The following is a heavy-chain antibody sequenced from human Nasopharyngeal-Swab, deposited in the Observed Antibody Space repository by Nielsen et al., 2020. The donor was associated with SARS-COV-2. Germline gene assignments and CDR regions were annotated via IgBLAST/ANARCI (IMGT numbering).Heavy chain of an antibody. CDR3: ARPWVSWFGELYY. D-gene: IGHD3-10*01. Sequence: GESLKISCAASGFTFSSYVMHWVRQAPGKGLEWVAVIWYDGSNKYYADSVKGRFTISRDNSKNTLYLQMNSLRAEDTAVYYCARPWVSWFGELYYWGQGTLVTVSS. J-gene: IGHJ4*02. V-gene: IGHV3-33*01. CDR2: IWYDGSNK. CDR1: GFTFSSYV.